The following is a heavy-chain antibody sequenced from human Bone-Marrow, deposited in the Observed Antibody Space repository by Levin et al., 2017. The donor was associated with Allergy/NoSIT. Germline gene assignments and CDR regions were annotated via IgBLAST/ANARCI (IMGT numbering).Heavy chain of an antibody. CDR1: GFIFRNYA. D-gene: IGHD3-22*01. Sequence: GGSLRLSCAASGFIFRNYAMNWVRQAPGKGLEWVSQISGSGGNTHYADYVKGRFTFSRDNSKNTLYLQMNSLRVEDTAVYYCAGYDTSAYHSPFDYWGQGTLVTVSS. CDR2: ISGSGGNT. J-gene: IGHJ4*02. CDR3: AGYDTSAYHSPFDY. V-gene: IGHV3-23*01.